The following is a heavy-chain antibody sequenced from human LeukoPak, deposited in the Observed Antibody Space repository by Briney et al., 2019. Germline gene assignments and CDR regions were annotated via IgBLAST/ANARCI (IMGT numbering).Heavy chain of an antibody. CDR3: TRGYNYGMDV. J-gene: IGHJ6*02. V-gene: IGHV3-15*01. Sequence: GGSLRLSCAASGSTFSNAWMSWVRQAPGKGLEWVGRIKSKSDGGTTDYTAPVKGRFTTSRDGSKNTLYLQMNSLKTEDTAIYYCTRGYNYGMDVWGQGTTVTVSS. CDR2: IKSKSDGGTT. CDR1: GSTFSNAW. D-gene: IGHD5-18*01.